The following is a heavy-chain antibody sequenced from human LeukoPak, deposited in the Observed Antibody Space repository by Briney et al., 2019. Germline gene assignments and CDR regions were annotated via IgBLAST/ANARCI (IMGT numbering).Heavy chain of an antibody. CDR3: GRGHWGLDY. CDR2: IKQDGSDK. J-gene: IGHJ4*02. CDR1: GFTFTTYW. V-gene: IGHV3-7*01. D-gene: IGHD7-27*01. Sequence: GGSLRLSCAASGFTFTTYWMTWVRQAPGKGLEWVANIKQDGSDKYYVDSVKGRFTISRDNAKSSLYLQMNSLSAEDTAVYYCGRGHWGLDYWGQGALVTVSS.